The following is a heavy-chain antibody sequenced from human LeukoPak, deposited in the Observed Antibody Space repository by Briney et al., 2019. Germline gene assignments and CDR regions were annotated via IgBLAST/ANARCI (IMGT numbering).Heavy chain of an antibody. D-gene: IGHD2-2*01. CDR2: INHSGST. J-gene: IGHJ5*02. CDR3: ARVNGFVVVPAAMVNWFDP. V-gene: IGHV4-34*01. CDR1: GGSFSGYY. Sequence: PSETLSLTCAVYGGSFSGYYWSWIRQPPGKGLEWIGEINHSGSTNYNPSLKSRVTISVDTSKNQFSLKLSSVTAADTAVYYCARVNGFVVVPAAMVNWFDPWGQGTLVTVSS.